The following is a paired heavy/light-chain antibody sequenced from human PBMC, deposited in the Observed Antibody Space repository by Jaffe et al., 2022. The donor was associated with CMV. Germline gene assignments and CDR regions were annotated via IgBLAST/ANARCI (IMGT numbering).Light chain of an antibody. J-gene: IGKJ4*01. V-gene: IGKV3-11*01. CDR1: QSVSSY. CDR2: DAS. CDR3: QQRSNWPLLT. Sequence: EIVLTQSPATLSLSPGERATLSCRASQSVSSYLAWYQQKPGQAPRLLIYDASNRATGIPARFSGSGSGTDFTLTISSLEPEDFAVYYCQQRSNWPLLTFGGGTKVEIK.
Heavy chain of an antibody. CDR1: GFTFSSYA. Sequence: EVQLVESGGGLVQPGGSLRLSCAASGFTFSSYAMSWVRQAPGKGLEWVSAISGSGGSTYYADSVKGRFTISRDNSKNTLYLQMNSLRAEDTAVYYCAKDRTPPPEIAAAGTGILPDDYWGQGTLVTVSS. D-gene: IGHD6-13*01. J-gene: IGHJ4*02. CDR3: AKDRTPPPEIAAAGTGILPDDY. V-gene: IGHV3-23*04. CDR2: ISGSGGST.